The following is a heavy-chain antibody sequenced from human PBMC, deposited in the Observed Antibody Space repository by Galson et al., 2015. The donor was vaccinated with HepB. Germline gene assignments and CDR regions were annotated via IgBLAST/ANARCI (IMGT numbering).Heavy chain of an antibody. D-gene: IGHD6-19*01. CDR1: GYTFTSYG. J-gene: IGHJ3*02. V-gene: IGHV1-18*01. CDR2: ISAYNGNT. CDR3: ARVWDIAVAGTSAFDI. Sequence: QSGAEVKKPGASVKVSCKASGYTFTSYGISWVRQAPGQGLEWMGWISAYNGNTNYAQKLQGRVTMTTDTSTSTAYMELRSLRSDDTAVYYCARVWDIAVAGTSAFDIWGQGTMVTVSS.